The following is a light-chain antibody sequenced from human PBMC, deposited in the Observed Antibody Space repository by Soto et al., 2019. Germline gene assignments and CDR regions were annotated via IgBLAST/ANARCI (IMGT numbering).Light chain of an antibody. CDR2: AAS. V-gene: IGKV3-20*01. Sequence: EIVLTQSPATLSLSPGARATLSCRASRSFASSYLAWYQHKPGQAPRLLIYAASSRATGIPDRFIGSGAGTEFTLTISRLEPDDSAVYYCHHYDSSPPYTFGQGTKLEIK. CDR1: RSFASSY. J-gene: IGKJ2*01. CDR3: HHYDSSPPYT.